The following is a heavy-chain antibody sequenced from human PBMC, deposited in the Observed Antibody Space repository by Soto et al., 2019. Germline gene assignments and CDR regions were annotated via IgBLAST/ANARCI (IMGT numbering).Heavy chain of an antibody. J-gene: IGHJ4*02. Sequence: QVQLVESGGGVVQPGRSLRLSCAASGFTFSSYAMHWVRQAPGKGLERVAVISSAGYSQYYAGSVKGRFTTSRDTSKNTLSLQMTSLRAEDTAVFYCAREGYYGAGNFYPYFDSWGQGSGVSVSS. CDR1: GFTFSSYA. CDR2: ISSAGYSQ. CDR3: AREGYYGAGNFYPYFDS. D-gene: IGHD3-10*01. V-gene: IGHV3-30-3*01.